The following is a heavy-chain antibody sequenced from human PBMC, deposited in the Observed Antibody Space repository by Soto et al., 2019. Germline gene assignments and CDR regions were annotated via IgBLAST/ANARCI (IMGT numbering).Heavy chain of an antibody. Sequence: GGSLRLSCAASGFTFSSYSMNWVRQAPGKGLEWVSYISSSSSTIYYADSVKGRFTISRDNAKNSLYLQMNSLRAEDTAVYYCARDWRLPTCSGGSCQDGLDYWGQGTLVTVSS. D-gene: IGHD2-15*01. V-gene: IGHV3-48*01. J-gene: IGHJ4*02. CDR1: GFTFSSYS. CDR3: ARDWRLPTCSGGSCQDGLDY. CDR2: ISSSSSTI.